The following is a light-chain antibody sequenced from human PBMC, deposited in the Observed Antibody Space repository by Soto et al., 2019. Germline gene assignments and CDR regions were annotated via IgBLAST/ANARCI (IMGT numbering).Light chain of an antibody. CDR2: DAS. J-gene: IGKJ2*01. CDR1: QSISSW. CDR3: QQYNSYYT. V-gene: IGKV1-5*01. Sequence: DIQMTQSPSTLSASVGDRVTITCRASQSISSWLAWYQQKPGKAPKLLIYDASSLESGVPSRFSGSGSGTEFTLTISSLQPDDFATDYCQQYNSYYTFGQGTKLEI.